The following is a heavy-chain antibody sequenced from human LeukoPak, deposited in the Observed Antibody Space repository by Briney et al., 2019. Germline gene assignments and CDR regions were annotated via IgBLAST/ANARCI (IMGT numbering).Heavy chain of an antibody. J-gene: IGHJ4*02. CDR2: INPNSGGT. Sequence: KPGASVKVSCKASGYTFTSYGISWVRQAPGQGLEWMGRINPNSGGTNYAQKFQGRVTMTRDTSISTAYMELSRLRSDDTAVYYCARIGGYSYSDYWGQGTLVTVSS. V-gene: IGHV1-2*06. D-gene: IGHD5-18*01. CDR1: GYTFTSYG. CDR3: ARIGGYSYSDY.